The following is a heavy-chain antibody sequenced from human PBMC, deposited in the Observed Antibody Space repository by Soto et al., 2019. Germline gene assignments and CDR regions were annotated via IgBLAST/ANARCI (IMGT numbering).Heavy chain of an antibody. CDR3: ARDGPGVAISY. V-gene: IGHV1-18*01. CDR2: ISAYNGNT. D-gene: IGHD3-10*01. CDR1: GYTFTSYG. J-gene: IGHJ4*02. Sequence: ASVKVSCKASGYTFTSYGISWVRQAPGQGLEGMGWISAYNGNTNYAKKLQGRITMTTETSTSTAYMELRSLRSDDTAVYYCARDGPGVAISYWGQGTLVTVSS.